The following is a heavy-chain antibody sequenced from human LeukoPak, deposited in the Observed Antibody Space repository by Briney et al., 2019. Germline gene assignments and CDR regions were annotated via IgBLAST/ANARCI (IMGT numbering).Heavy chain of an antibody. V-gene: IGHV3-23*01. CDR2: ISGSGKT. CDR1: GFSFSTYA. CDR3: AKERDAKGYFDY. J-gene: IGHJ4*02. Sequence: GGSLRLSCAASGFSFSTYAMSGVRQAPGQGREWVSAISGSGKTYYPDSVKGRFTISRDNSKNTLFLQMNGLRAEDTAVYYCAKERDAKGYFDYWGQGTLVTVSS.